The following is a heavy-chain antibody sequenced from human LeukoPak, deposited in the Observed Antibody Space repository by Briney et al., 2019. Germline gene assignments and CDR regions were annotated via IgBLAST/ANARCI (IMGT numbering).Heavy chain of an antibody. CDR2: ISSSSSYI. CDR3: ANQFLGGDFDI. CDR1: GFTFSSYN. J-gene: IGHJ3*02. Sequence: PGGSLRLSCAASGFTFSSYNMNWVRQAPGKGLEWVSSISSSSSYIYYADSVKGRFTISRDNAKNSLYLQMNSPRAEDTAVYYCANQFLGGDFDIWGQGTMVTVSS. D-gene: IGHD3-10*01. V-gene: IGHV3-21*01.